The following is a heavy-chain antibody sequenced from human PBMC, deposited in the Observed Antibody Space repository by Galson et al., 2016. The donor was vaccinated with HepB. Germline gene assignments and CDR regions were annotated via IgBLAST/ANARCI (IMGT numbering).Heavy chain of an antibody. J-gene: IGHJ3*02. CDR3: ARPPGYSSGWPPSYAFEI. CDR2: INVGHGNT. D-gene: IGHD6-19*01. Sequence: SVKVSCKASGYTLTSHAMHWVRQAPGQRLEWMGWINVGHGNTKYSQKFQGRVTITGDTSASTVYVILSSLRSEDTAMYYCARPPGYSSGWPPSYAFEIWGQGTMVTVSS. V-gene: IGHV1-3*01. CDR1: GYTLTSHA.